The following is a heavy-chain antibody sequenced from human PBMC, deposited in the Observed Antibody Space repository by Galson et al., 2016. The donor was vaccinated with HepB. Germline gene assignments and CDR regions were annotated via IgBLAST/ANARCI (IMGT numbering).Heavy chain of an antibody. CDR1: GFIFRSYA. CDR2: ISNDGSNK. D-gene: IGHD1-1*01. CDR3: ARFIASPWNDYYYYGMDV. V-gene: IGHV3-30-3*01. J-gene: IGHJ6*04. Sequence: SLRLSCADSGFIFRSYAMNWVRQAPGKGLEWLAVISNDGSNKYFADSVKGRFTISRGNSKNTRYLQMNSLRAEDTAVYYCARFIASPWNDYYYYGMDVWGKGTTVTVSS.